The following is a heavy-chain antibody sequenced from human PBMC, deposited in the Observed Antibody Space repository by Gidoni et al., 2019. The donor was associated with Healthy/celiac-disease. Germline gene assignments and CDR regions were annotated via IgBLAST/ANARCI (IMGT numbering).Heavy chain of an antibody. D-gene: IGHD3-16*01. Sequence: QLQLQESGPGLVKPSETLSLTCNVSGGSISSSSYYWGWIRQPPGKGLAWIGCIDYSGRTYYAPSLKSRVTISVDTSKSQFSLKLSSVTAPDTAVYYCARTSHMITFGGGPHSFDYWCQGTLVTVSS. CDR2: IDYSGRT. J-gene: IGHJ4*02. CDR1: GGSISSSSYY. V-gene: IGHV4-39*01. CDR3: ARTSHMITFGGGPHSFDY.